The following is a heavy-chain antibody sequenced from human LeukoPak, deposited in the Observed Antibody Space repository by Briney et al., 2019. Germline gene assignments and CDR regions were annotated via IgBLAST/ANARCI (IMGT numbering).Heavy chain of an antibody. CDR2: ISWNSGSI. D-gene: IGHD3-3*01. Sequence: PGRSLRLSCAASGFTFDDYAMHWVRQAPGKGLEWVSGISWNSGSIGYADSVKGRFTISRDNAKNSLYLQMNSLRAEDTALYYCARDGDRSGYYMGMYNWFDPWGQGTLVTVSS. CDR1: GFTFDDYA. CDR3: ARDGDRSGYYMGMYNWFDP. V-gene: IGHV3-9*01. J-gene: IGHJ5*02.